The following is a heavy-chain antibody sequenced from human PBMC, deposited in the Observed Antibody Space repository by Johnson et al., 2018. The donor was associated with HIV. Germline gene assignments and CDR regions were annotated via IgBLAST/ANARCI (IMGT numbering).Heavy chain of an antibody. D-gene: IGHD1-26*01. Sequence: QVQLVESGGGVVQPGGSLRLSCAASEFTFGSYGMHWVRQAPGKGLEWVAFIRYDGTNKYYADSVKGRFTISRDNSKNTLYLQMNSLRTEDTALYYCAKDLGSYQYLVDAFDIWGQGTMVTVSS. V-gene: IGHV3-30*02. CDR1: EFTFGSYG. CDR2: IRYDGTNK. J-gene: IGHJ3*02. CDR3: AKDLGSYQYLVDAFDI.